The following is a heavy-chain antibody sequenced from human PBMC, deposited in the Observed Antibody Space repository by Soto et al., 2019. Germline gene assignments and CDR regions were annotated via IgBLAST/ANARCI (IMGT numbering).Heavy chain of an antibody. CDR3: ARAWGGHVEDY. CDR1: GDSISSYY. V-gene: IGHV4-59*01. Sequence: SETLSLTCAVSGDSISSYYWSWIRQPPGKGLEWIGYIYYSGSTNYNPSLKSRVTISVDTSKNQFSLKLSSVTAADTAVYYCARAWGGHVEDYWGQGTLVTVSS. J-gene: IGHJ4*02. CDR2: IYYSGST. D-gene: IGHD3-16*01.